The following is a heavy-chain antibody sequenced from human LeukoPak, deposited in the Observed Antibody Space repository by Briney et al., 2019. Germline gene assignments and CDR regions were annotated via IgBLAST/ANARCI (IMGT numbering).Heavy chain of an antibody. D-gene: IGHD6-13*01. CDR3: ARTYGSSGLGYFDL. CDR2: IYYSGST. CDR1: GGSISSYY. J-gene: IGHJ2*01. Sequence: SDTLSLTCTVSGGSISSYYWSWIRQPPGKGLEWIGYIYYSGSTNYSPSLKSRLTISVDTSKNQFSLKLSSVTAADTAVYYCARTYGSSGLGYFDLWGRGTLVTVSS. V-gene: IGHV4-59*01.